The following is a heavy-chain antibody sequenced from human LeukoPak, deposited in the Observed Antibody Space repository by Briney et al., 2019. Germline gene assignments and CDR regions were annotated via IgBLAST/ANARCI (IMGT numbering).Heavy chain of an antibody. J-gene: IGHJ4*02. CDR3: ARRDYNSGLRYFDY. D-gene: IGHD1-1*01. CDR1: GYSFTSYW. CDR2: IYPGDSDT. Sequence: PGESLKISCKGSGYSFTSYWIGWVRQMPGKGLEWMGIIYPGDSDTGYSPSFQGQVTISADKSISTAYLQWSSLKASDTAIYYCARRDYNSGLRYFDYWGQGTLVTVSS. V-gene: IGHV5-51*01.